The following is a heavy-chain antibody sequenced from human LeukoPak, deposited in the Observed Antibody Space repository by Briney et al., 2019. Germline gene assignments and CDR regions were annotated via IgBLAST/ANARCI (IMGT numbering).Heavy chain of an antibody. CDR1: GFTFSSHA. J-gene: IGHJ4*02. V-gene: IGHV3-23*01. Sequence: GGSLRLSCVASGFTFSSHAMSWVRQAPGKGLEWVSTISGSGDSTFYADSVKGRFTISRDNSKNTLYLQMNSLRAEDTAVYYCASRPPHGDFLVFDYWGQGTLVTVSS. CDR3: ASRPPHGDFLVFDY. CDR2: ISGSGDST. D-gene: IGHD2-21*01.